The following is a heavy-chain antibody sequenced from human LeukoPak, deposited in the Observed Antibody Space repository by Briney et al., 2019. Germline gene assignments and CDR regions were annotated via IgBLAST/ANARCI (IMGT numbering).Heavy chain of an antibody. V-gene: IGHV1-69*13. J-gene: IGHJ4*02. CDR3: ARGLPPGYCSSTSYYTPNFDY. Sequence: SVKVSCKASGGTFSSYAISWVRQAPGQGLEWMGGIIPIFGTANYAQKFQGRVTITADESTSTAYMELSSLRSEDTAVYYCARGLPPGYCSSTSYYTPNFDYWGQGTLVTVSS. CDR2: IIPIFGTA. CDR1: GGTFSSYA. D-gene: IGHD2-2*02.